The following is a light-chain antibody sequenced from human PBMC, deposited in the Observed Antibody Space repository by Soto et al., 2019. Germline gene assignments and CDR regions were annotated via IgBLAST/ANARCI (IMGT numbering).Light chain of an antibody. CDR1: QSVLCSSNNKNY. V-gene: IGKV4-1*01. J-gene: IGKJ1*01. CDR3: QQYYSSWT. Sequence: DIVMTQSPDSLAVSLGERATINCKSSQSVLCSSNNKNYLAWYQQKPGQPPKLLIYWASTRESGVPDRFSGSGSGTDFTLTISSLQAEDAAAYYCQQYYSSWTFGQGTKVDIK. CDR2: WAS.